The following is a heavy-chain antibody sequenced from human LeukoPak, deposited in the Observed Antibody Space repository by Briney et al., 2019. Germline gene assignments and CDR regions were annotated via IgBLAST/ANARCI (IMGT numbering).Heavy chain of an antibody. CDR1: GFTVRSNY. V-gene: IGHV3-66*01. CDR2: IYSGGTR. CDR3: AGGLMWGFES. J-gene: IGHJ5*01. Sequence: PGGSLRLSCAVSGFTVRSNYISWVRQAPGKGLEWVSVIYSGGTRHYGDSVKDRFTISRDNSKNTVYLQMDSLRVEDTAVYYCAGGLMWGFESWGQGTLVTVSS. D-gene: IGHD2-8*01.